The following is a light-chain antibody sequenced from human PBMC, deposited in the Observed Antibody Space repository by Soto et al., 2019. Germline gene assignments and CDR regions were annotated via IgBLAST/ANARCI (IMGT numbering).Light chain of an antibody. J-gene: IGKJ1*01. CDR1: QSISTW. V-gene: IGKV1-5*03. Sequence: IHMTHSPSTLSGSVGEMVTMTCRASQSISTWLAWYQQKSGKAPKLLIYEASSLGSGVPSRFSGSGSGTEFTLTISSLQPDDFATYYCQLYNDYPWTFGQGTKVDIK. CDR3: QLYNDYPWT. CDR2: EAS.